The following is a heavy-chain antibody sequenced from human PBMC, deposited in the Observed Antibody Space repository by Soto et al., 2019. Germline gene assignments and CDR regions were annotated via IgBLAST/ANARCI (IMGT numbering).Heavy chain of an antibody. CDR1: GYSFTAYF. J-gene: IGHJ6*01. V-gene: IGHV1-46*01. D-gene: IGHD6-6*01. CDR2: VHPSGGST. Sequence: ASVKVSCKASGYSFTAYFMHWVRQAPGQGLEWIGIVHPSGGSTNYAQKFQGRVAMTWDTSTSTVYMELSSLRSDDTAVYYCARAPYSSSSFFFYCWGQESPGAVAS. CDR3: ARAPYSSSSFFFYC.